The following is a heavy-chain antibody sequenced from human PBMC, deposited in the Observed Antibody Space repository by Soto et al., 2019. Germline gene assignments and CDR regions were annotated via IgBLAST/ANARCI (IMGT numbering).Heavy chain of an antibody. CDR3: VRAGTKTLREWFDP. CDR2: IYATGTT. Sequence: SETLSLTCTVSGASISGFYWSWIRKSAGKGLEWIGRIYATGTTDYNPSLKSRVMMSVDTSKKQFSLKLRSVTAADTAVYYCVRAGTKTLREWFDPWGQGISVTVSS. J-gene: IGHJ5*02. D-gene: IGHD1-1*01. V-gene: IGHV4-4*07. CDR1: GASISGFY.